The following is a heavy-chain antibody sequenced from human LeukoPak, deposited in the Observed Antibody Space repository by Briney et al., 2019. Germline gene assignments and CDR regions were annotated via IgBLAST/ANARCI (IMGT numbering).Heavy chain of an antibody. CDR1: GGSISSSNW. Sequence: SGTLSLTCAVSGGSISSSNWWSWVRQPPGKGLEWIGEIYHSGSTNYNPSLKSRVTISVDKSKNQFSLKLSSVTAADTAVYYCASVSTRGEWELYFDYWGQGTLVTVSS. CDR3: ASVSTRGEWELYFDY. V-gene: IGHV4-4*02. J-gene: IGHJ4*02. D-gene: IGHD1-26*01. CDR2: IYHSGST.